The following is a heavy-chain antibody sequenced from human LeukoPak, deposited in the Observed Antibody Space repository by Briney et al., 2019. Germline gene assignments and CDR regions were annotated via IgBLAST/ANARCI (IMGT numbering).Heavy chain of an antibody. Sequence: GGSLRLSCAASGFTFSSYSMNWVRQAPGKGLEWVSYVSSSSSTIYYADSVKGRFTISRDNAKNSLYLQMNSLRAEDTAVYYCARDATIFGVVISAFDIWGQGTMVTVSS. CDR1: GFTFSSYS. D-gene: IGHD3-3*01. V-gene: IGHV3-48*01. CDR2: VSSSSSTI. J-gene: IGHJ3*02. CDR3: ARDATIFGVVISAFDI.